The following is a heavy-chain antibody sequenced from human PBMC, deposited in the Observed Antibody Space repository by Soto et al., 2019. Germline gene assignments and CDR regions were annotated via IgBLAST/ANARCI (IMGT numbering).Heavy chain of an antibody. CDR1: GGSISSSSYY. CDR2: IYYSGST. Sequence: ETLSLTCTVSGGSISSSSYYWGWIRQPPGKGLEWIGSIYYSGSTYYNPSLKSRVTISVDTSKNQFSLKLSSVTAADTAVYYCARGRNWFDPWGQGTLVTVSS. J-gene: IGHJ5*02. CDR3: ARGRNWFDP. V-gene: IGHV4-39*01.